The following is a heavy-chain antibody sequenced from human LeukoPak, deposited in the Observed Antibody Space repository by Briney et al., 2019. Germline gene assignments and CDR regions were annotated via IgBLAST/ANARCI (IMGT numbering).Heavy chain of an antibody. V-gene: IGHV4-4*07. CDR2: IYTSGST. CDR1: GGSLSSYY. Sequence: ETLSRTCTGPGGSLSSYYWCWIRQPAGKGLEWIGRIYTSGSTNYNPSLKSRVTMSVHTSKNQFSLKLSSVTGADTAVYYCAGEFLEWSLDYWGQRTLVTVSS. CDR3: AGEFLEWSLDY. D-gene: IGHD3-3*01. J-gene: IGHJ4*02.